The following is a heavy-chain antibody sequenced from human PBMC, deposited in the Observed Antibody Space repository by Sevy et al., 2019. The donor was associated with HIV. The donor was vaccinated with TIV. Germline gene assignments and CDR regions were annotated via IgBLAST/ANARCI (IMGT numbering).Heavy chain of an antibody. V-gene: IGHV1-2*02. CDR1: GYTFTGYY. Sequence: ASLKVSCKASGYTFTGYYMHWVRQAPGQGLEWMGWINPNSGGTNYAQKFRGRVTMTRGTSISTAYMELSRLRSDDTAVYYCARTREYSSSSGVLNYWGQGTLVTVSS. J-gene: IGHJ4*02. D-gene: IGHD6-13*01. CDR3: ARTREYSSSSGVLNY. CDR2: INPNSGGT.